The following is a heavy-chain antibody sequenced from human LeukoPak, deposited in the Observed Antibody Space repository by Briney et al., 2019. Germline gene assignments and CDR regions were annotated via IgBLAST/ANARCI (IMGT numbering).Heavy chain of an antibody. V-gene: IGHV3-21*01. CDR2: ISSSSSYI. D-gene: IGHD6-19*01. CDR1: GFTFSSYE. CDR3: ARDGWGYAARYYYYYMDV. J-gene: IGHJ6*03. Sequence: GGSLRLSCAASGFTFSSYEMNWVRQAPGKGLEWVSSISSSSSYIYYADSVKGRFTISRDNAKNSLYLQMNSLRAEDTAVYYCARDGWGYAARYYYYYMDVWGKGTTVTVSS.